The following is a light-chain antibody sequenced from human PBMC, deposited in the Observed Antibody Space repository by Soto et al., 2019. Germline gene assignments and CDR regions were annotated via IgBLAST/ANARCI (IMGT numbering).Light chain of an antibody. CDR1: SSNTGNNY. Sequence: SVLTQPPSVSAAPGQKVTISCTGSSSNTGNNYVSWYQQLPGTAPKLLIYENNKRPSGIPDRFSGSKSGTSATLGITGLQTGDEADYYCGTWDSSLSARYVFGTGTKVTVL. V-gene: IGLV1-51*02. CDR2: ENN. J-gene: IGLJ1*01. CDR3: GTWDSSLSARYV.